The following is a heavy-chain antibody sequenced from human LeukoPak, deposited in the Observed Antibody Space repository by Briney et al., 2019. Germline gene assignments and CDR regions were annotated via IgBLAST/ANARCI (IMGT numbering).Heavy chain of an antibody. D-gene: IGHD2/OR15-2a*01. CDR3: AKRKGHPLQKYYMDV. Sequence: PGGSLRLSCAASGFTFSGFAMSWVRRTLGKGLEWVSGISGSGDNTLYAASVKGRFTISRDNSKNTLYLEMNSLRAEDTAIYYCAKRKGHPLQKYYMDVWGQGTTVTVSS. V-gene: IGHV3-23*01. CDR1: GFTFSGFA. J-gene: IGHJ6*01. CDR2: ISGSGDNT.